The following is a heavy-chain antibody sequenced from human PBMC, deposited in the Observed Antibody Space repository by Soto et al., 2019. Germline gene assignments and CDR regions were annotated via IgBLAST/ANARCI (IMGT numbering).Heavy chain of an antibody. J-gene: IGHJ6*02. CDR2: ISGSGGST. V-gene: IGHV3-23*01. CDR3: AREPAPWDNYYGMDV. Sequence: PVGSLRLSCAAPGFTFVYYAMSWVRQAPGKGLEWVSSISGSGGSTYYAESVKGRFTISRGTSKNTLYLQMNGLGVEDTAIYYCAREPAPWDNYYGMDVWGQGTPVTVSS. CDR1: GFTFVYYA. D-gene: IGHD1-26*01.